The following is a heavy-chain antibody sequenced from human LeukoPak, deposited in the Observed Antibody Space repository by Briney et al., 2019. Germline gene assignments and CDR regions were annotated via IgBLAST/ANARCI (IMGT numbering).Heavy chain of an antibody. Sequence: SETLSLTCTVSGGSVSSSTYYWGWIRQPPGKGLEWIGSMYYSSGNTYYNPSLKSRVTISVDTSKNQFSLKLSSVTAADTAVYYCARGRGEGRGIAMVRGVRAPSYNWFDPWGHGTQVTVSS. CDR1: GGSVSSSTYY. CDR2: MYYSSGNT. V-gene: IGHV4-39*07. CDR3: ARGRGEGRGIAMVRGVRAPSYNWFDP. J-gene: IGHJ5*02. D-gene: IGHD3-10*01.